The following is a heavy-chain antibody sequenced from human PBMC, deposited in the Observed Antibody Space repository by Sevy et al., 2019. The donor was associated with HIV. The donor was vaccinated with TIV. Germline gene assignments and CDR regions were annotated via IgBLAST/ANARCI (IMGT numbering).Heavy chain of an antibody. V-gene: IGHV4-31*03. CDR1: GGSISSGGYY. CDR2: IYYSGST. CDR3: ARRVRLLGDYYFDY. J-gene: IGHJ4*02. D-gene: IGHD2-21*01. Sequence: SETLSLTCTVSGGSISSGGYYWSWIRQHPGKGLEWIGYIYYSGSTYYNPSLKSRVTISVDTSKNQFSLKLSSVTAAYTAVYYCARRVRLLGDYYFDYWGQGTTVTVSS.